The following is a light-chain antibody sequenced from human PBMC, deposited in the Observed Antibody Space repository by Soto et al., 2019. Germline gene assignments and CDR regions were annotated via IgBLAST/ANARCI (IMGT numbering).Light chain of an antibody. V-gene: IGKV3-15*01. J-gene: IGKJ1*01. CDR2: GAS. CDR3: QQYNNWPWT. Sequence: EIVLTQSPATLSLSPGERATLSCRASQTVSSNLAWYQQRPGQTPRLLIYGASSRATGIPARFSGSGSVTEFTLTISSLQSGDFAVYYCQQYNNWPWTFGQGTKVDIK. CDR1: QTVSSN.